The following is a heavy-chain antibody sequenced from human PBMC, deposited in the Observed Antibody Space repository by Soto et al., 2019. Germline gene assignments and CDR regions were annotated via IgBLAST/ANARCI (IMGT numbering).Heavy chain of an antibody. CDR3: ARETNSYYCSGGSCQIDY. Sequence: EVQLVESGGGLVQPGGSLRLSCEASGFTVSSNYMSWVRQAPGKGLEWVSVIYSGGSTYYAHSVKGRFTISRDNSKNTLYLQMNSLRAEDTAVYFCARETNSYYCSGGSCQIDYWGQGTLVTVSS. V-gene: IGHV3-66*01. CDR2: IYSGGST. J-gene: IGHJ4*02. D-gene: IGHD2-15*01. CDR1: GFTVSSNY.